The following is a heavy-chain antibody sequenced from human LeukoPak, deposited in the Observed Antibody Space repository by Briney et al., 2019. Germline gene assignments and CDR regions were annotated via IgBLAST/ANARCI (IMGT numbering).Heavy chain of an antibody. V-gene: IGHV4-39*01. CDR1: GGSLSSSNYY. D-gene: IGHD1-14*01. CDR3: ARRRSRNFFDN. J-gene: IGHJ4*02. CDR2: VYYSGSS. Sequence: SETLSLTCSVSGGSLSSSNYYWGWIRQPPGKGLEWIGSVYYSGSSYYKPSLKGRVTISVDTSKNQFSLKLSSVTAADTAVYYCARRRSRNFFDNWGQGTLVTVSS.